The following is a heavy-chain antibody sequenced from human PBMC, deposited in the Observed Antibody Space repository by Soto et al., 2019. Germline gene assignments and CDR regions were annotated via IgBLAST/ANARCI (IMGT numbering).Heavy chain of an antibody. V-gene: IGHV1-69*04. CDR1: GGTFSSYT. CDR3: ARDQSGFLEWSYFDY. J-gene: IGHJ4*02. Sequence: SVKVSCKASGGTFSSYTISWVRHAPGQGLECIGRIIPILGIANYAQKFQGRVTITADKSTSTAYVELSSLRSEDTAVYYCARDQSGFLEWSYFDYWGQGTVVTVS. CDR2: IIPILGIA. D-gene: IGHD3-3*01.